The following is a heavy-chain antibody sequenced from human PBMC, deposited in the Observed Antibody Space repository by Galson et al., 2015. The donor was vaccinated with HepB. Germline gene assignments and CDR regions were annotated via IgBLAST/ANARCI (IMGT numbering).Heavy chain of an antibody. Sequence: PALVKPTQTLTLTCTFSGFSLSTSGVGVGWIRQPPGKALEWLALIYWNDDKCYSPSLKSRLTITKDTSKNQVVLTMTNMDPVDTATYYCAHSHSYGLRYDYWGQGTLVTVSS. J-gene: IGHJ4*02. CDR1: GFSLSTSGVG. V-gene: IGHV2-5*01. CDR2: IYWNDDK. CDR3: AHSHSYGLRYDY. D-gene: IGHD5-18*01.